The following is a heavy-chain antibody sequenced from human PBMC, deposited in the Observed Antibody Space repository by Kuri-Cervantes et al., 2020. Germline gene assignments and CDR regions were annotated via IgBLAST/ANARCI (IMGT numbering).Heavy chain of an antibody. V-gene: IGHV3-64*02. CDR2: VSSSSPTI. Sequence: GESLKISCAASGFTFSSYAMHWVRQAPGKGLGWLSNVSSSSPTIHYADSVRGRFTISRDNSKNTLYLQMGSLRAEDMAVYYCARDTRWFGELLFVYWGQGTLVTVSS. CDR3: ARDTRWFGELLFVY. CDR1: GFTFSSYA. J-gene: IGHJ4*02. D-gene: IGHD3-10*01.